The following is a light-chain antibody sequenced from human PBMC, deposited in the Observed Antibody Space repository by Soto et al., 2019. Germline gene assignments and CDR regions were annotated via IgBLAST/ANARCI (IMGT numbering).Light chain of an antibody. CDR2: AAS. Sequence: DIQLTQSPSFLSASVGDRVTITCRASQGISSYLAWYQQKPGKAPKLLIYAASTLQSGVPSRFSGSGSGTEFTLTISSLQPEDFATYYCQQLNSYPQLXXGXGTKVEIK. V-gene: IGKV1-9*01. CDR3: QQLNSYPQLX. CDR1: QGISSY. J-gene: IGKJ4*01.